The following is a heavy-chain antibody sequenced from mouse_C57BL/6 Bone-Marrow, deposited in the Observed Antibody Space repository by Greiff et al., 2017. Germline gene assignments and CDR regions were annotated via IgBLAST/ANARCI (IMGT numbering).Heavy chain of an antibody. V-gene: IGHV14-1*01. CDR3: TSGGAAQAPWFAY. CDR1: GFNIKDYY. J-gene: IGHJ3*01. D-gene: IGHD3-2*02. Sequence: VQLQQSGAELVRPGASVKLSCTASGFNIKDYYMHWVKQRPEQGLEWIGRIDPEAGDTEYAPKFQGKATLTADTSSNTAYLQLSSLTSEDTAVYYGTSGGAAQAPWFAYWGQGTLVTVSA. CDR2: IDPEAGDT.